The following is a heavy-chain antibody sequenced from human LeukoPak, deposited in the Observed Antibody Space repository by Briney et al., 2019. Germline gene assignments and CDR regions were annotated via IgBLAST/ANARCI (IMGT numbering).Heavy chain of an antibody. J-gene: IGHJ5*01. CDR2: IWYDGSKK. V-gene: IGHV3-33*01. CDR1: GFTFSSYG. CDR3: ARDTRLGVGPTAMRGYNWFDS. D-gene: IGHD2-2*01. Sequence: QSGGSLRLSCAASGFTFSSYGMHWVRQAPGKGLEWVAVIWYDGSKKDYADSVKGRFSISRDNSKNTLYLQMNSLRVEDTAVYYCARDTRLGVGPTAMRGYNWFDSWGQGTLVTVSS.